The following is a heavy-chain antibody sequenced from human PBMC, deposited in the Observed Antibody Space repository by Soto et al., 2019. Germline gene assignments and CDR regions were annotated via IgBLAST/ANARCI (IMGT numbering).Heavy chain of an antibody. D-gene: IGHD1-26*01. J-gene: IGHJ4*02. CDR3: ARELGTNYVLDY. CDR1: GGSFSGYY. CDR2: INHSGST. Sequence: QVQLQQWGAGLLKPSETLSLTCAVYGGSFSGYYWSWIRQPPWKGLEWIGEINHSGSTNYHPSLKSRVTISVETSKNPFSLKLSSVTAADTAVYYCARELGTNYVLDYWGQGTLVTVSS. V-gene: IGHV4-34*01.